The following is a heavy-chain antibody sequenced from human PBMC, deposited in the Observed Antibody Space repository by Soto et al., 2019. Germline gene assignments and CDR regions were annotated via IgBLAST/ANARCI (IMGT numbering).Heavy chain of an antibody. D-gene: IGHD2-2*01. Sequence: GGSLRLSCAASGFTFSSYAMSWVRQAPGKGLEWVSAISGSGGSTYYADSVKGRFTISRDNSKNTLYLQMNSLRAEDTAVYYCANEPAAIFSLYYYGMDVWGQGTTVTVSS. V-gene: IGHV3-23*01. CDR3: ANEPAAIFSLYYYGMDV. CDR1: GFTFSSYA. J-gene: IGHJ6*02. CDR2: ISGSGGST.